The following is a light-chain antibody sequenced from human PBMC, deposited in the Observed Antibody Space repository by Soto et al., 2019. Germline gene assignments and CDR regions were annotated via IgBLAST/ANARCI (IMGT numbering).Light chain of an antibody. CDR2: GVN. CDR3: SSYTRSSTVI. Sequence: QSVLTQPASVSGSPGQSITISCTGTSSDVGGYNYVSWYQQHPGKAPKLLIYGVNNRPSGVSNRFSGSKSGNTASLTISGLQAEDEADYYCSSYTRSSTVIFGGGTKL. CDR1: SSDVGGYNY. J-gene: IGLJ2*01. V-gene: IGLV2-14*01.